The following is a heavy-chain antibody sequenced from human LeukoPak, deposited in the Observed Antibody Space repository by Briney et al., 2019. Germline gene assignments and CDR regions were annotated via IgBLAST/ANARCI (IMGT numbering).Heavy chain of an antibody. CDR3: ARNAAYCMDY. D-gene: IGHD2-21*01. Sequence: KPSGTLSLTCAVSGYSISSGYWWSWVRQPPGKGLEWFGEFLHTGRTNYSPSLKSRVTISVDKSKHHFSLNLSSVTAADTALYYCARNAAYCMDYWGQGTLVTVSS. J-gene: IGHJ4*02. CDR1: GYSISSGYW. V-gene: IGHV4-4*02. CDR2: FLHTGRT.